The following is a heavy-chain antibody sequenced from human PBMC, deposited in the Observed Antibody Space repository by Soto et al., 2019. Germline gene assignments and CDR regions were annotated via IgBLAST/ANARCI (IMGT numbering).Heavy chain of an antibody. J-gene: IGHJ4*02. CDR2: ISYDGSNK. Sequence: GWSLRLSCASSVFTFNNYGMHWVRQAPGKGLEWVAVISYDGSNKYYADSVKGRFTISRDNSKNTLYLQMNSLRAEDTAVYYCAKPDRRDSSGFPDYWGQGMLVTVSS. D-gene: IGHD3-22*01. CDR1: VFTFNNYG. CDR3: AKPDRRDSSGFPDY. V-gene: IGHV3-30*18.